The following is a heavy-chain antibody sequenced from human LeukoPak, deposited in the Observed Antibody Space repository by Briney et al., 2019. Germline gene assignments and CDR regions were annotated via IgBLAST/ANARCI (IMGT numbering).Heavy chain of an antibody. CDR1: GYSFTNYW. CDR3: ARRRGYTSSWYDY. Sequence: GESLQISCKSSGYSFTNYWIAWVRQMPGKGLEWMGIIYPDDSDIRYSPSFQGQVTISADKSISTAYLQWSSLKASDTAIYYCARRRGYTSSWYDYWGQGTLVTVSS. D-gene: IGHD6-13*01. CDR2: IYPDDSDI. J-gene: IGHJ4*02. V-gene: IGHV5-51*01.